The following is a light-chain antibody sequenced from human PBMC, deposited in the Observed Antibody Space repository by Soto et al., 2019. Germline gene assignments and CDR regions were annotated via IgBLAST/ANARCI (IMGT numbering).Light chain of an antibody. CDR1: QGISSS. Sequence: IQLTQSPSSLFASVGDRVTITCRAGQGISSSLAWYQQKPGKAPNLLISAASTLQTGIPSRFSGSGSGTDFALTISSLQPEDFATYYCQQIDSYPRTFGQGTKVEIK. CDR2: AAS. J-gene: IGKJ1*01. V-gene: IGKV1-9*01. CDR3: QQIDSYPRT.